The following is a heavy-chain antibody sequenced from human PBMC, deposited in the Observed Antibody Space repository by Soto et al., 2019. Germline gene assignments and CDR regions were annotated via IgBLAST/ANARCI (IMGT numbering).Heavy chain of an antibody. V-gene: IGHV4-59*01. CDR1: GGSISSYY. Sequence: QVQLQESGPGLVKPSETLSLTCTVSGGSISSYYWSWIRQPPGKGLEWIGYIYYSGSTNYNPSLKSRVTISVDTSKNQFSLKLSSVTAADTAVYYCAGPYASSGYYSQFDYWGQGTLVTVSS. J-gene: IGHJ4*02. CDR3: AGPYASSGYYSQFDY. D-gene: IGHD3-22*01. CDR2: IYYSGST.